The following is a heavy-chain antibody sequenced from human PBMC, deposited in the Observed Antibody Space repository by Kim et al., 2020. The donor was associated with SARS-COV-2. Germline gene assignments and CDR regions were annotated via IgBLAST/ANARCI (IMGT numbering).Heavy chain of an antibody. D-gene: IGHD3-10*01. CDR2: IAYDGSNK. J-gene: IGHJ4*02. Sequence: GGSLRLSCAASGFTFSSYGMHWVRQAPGKGLEWVAVIAYDGSNKYYADSVKGRFTISRDNSKNTLYLQMNSLRAEDTAVYYCAKGAALRKRITMVRGVIIPSLFAYWGQGTLVTVSS. CDR3: AKGAALRKRITMVRGVIIPSLFAY. V-gene: IGHV3-30*18. CDR1: GFTFSSYG.